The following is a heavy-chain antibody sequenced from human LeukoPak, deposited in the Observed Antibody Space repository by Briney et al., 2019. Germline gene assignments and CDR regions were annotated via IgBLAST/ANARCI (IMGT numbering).Heavy chain of an antibody. CDR3: ARGSPMTTVTTIDY. D-gene: IGHD4-17*01. Sequence: SETLSLTCAVYGGSFSGYYWSWIRQPPGKGLEWIREINHSGSTNYNPSLKSRVTISVDTSKNQFSLKLSSVTAADTAVYYCARGSPMTTVTTIDYWGQGTLVTVSS. J-gene: IGHJ4*02. CDR1: GGSFSGYY. CDR2: INHSGST. V-gene: IGHV4-34*01.